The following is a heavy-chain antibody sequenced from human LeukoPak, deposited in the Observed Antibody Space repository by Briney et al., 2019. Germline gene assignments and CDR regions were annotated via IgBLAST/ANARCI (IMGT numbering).Heavy chain of an antibody. V-gene: IGHV1-69*10. J-gene: IGHJ4*02. D-gene: IGHD3-22*01. CDR1: GGTFSSYA. CDR2: IIPILGIA. CDR3: ARDSTLNYYDSSGYFDY. Sequence: SVKVSCKASGGTFSSYAISWVRQAPGQGLEWMGGIIPILGIANYAQKFQGKVTITADKSTSTAYMELSSLRSEDTAVYYCARDSTLNYYDSSGYFDYWGQGTLVTVSS.